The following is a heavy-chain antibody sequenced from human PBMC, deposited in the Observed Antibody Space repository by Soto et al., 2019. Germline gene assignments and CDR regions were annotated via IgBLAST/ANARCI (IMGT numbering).Heavy chain of an antibody. V-gene: IGHV1-18*01. J-gene: IGHJ4*02. CDR3: ARALHYSSSGDS. D-gene: IGHD6-13*01. CDR1: GYTFTTYG. CDR2: ISASNGNT. Sequence: QVQLVQSGAEVKKPGASVKVSCTASGYTFTTYGISWVRQAPGQGLEWMGWISASNGNTYYGQKFQGRVTMTTDSLTSTAYMEMSSQHSDDTDLYYCARALHYSSSGDSWGRGTLVTVSS.